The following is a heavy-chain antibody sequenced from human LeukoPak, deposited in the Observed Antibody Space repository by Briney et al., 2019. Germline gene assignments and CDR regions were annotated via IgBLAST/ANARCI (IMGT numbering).Heavy chain of an antibody. CDR2: IYYSGST. CDR3: ASSGSFRQQLIK. V-gene: IGHV4-59*01. CDR1: GGSINSYY. J-gene: IGHJ4*02. D-gene: IGHD6-13*01. Sequence: SETLSLTCTVSGGSINSYYWSWIRQPPGKGLEWIGYIYYSGSTNYSPSLKSRVTISVDTSKNQFSLKLSSVTAADAAVYYCASSGSFRQQLIKWGQGTLVTVSS.